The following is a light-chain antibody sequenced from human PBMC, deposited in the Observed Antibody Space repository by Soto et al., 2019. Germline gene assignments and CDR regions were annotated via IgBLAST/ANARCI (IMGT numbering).Light chain of an antibody. CDR3: QSADSRGISFV. CDR2: KDT. V-gene: IGLV3-25*02. J-gene: IGLJ1*01. Sequence: SYELTQPPSVSVSPGQTARITCSGDALPKQFASWYQQKPGQAPLLVIYKDTYRHSGIPDRFSGSSSGATVTLTISGVQAEDEADYYCQSADSRGISFVFGTGTKVTFL. CDR1: ALPKQF.